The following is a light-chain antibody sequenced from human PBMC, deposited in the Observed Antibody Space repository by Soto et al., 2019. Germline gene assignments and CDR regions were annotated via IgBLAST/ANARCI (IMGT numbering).Light chain of an antibody. Sequence: DIQMTQSPSTLSASVGDRVTITCRASQTVGSWLAWYQQNPGTAPKLLIYDASTLESGVPSRFSGSGSGTQFTLTISSLQPDDFATYYCQQYDDYPLTFGGGTKVDI. CDR1: QTVGSW. CDR3: QQYDDYPLT. V-gene: IGKV1-5*01. J-gene: IGKJ4*01. CDR2: DAS.